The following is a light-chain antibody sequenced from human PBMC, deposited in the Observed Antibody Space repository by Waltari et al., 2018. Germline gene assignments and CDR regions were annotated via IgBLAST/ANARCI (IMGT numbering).Light chain of an antibody. Sequence: QSARTQPAPAPASPGQSTPVPCTGSSRAGGSYNLGSWYQQHPVKPPKLIIYEVDKRPSGVSHRFSGSKTGNTASLTVSGLQAEDEADYYCCSYAGSGNLGVIFGGGTKLTVL. CDR1: SRAGGSYNL. CDR2: EVD. V-gene: IGLV2-23*02. CDR3: CSYAGSGNLGVI. J-gene: IGLJ2*01.